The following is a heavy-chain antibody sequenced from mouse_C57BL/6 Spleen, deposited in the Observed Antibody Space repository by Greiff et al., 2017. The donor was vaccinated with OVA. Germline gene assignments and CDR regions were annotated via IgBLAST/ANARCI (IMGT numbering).Heavy chain of an antibody. D-gene: IGHD2-2*01. Sequence: VQLQQSGPELVKPGASVKISCKASGYSFTSYYIHWVKQRPGQGLEWIGWIYPGSGNTKYNEKFKGKATLTADTSSSTAYMQLSSLTSEDSAVYYGASTGLWFYYFDYWGKGTTLTVSS. V-gene: IGHV1-66*01. CDR2: IYPGSGNT. J-gene: IGHJ2*01. CDR1: GYSFTSYY. CDR3: ASTGLWFYYFDY.